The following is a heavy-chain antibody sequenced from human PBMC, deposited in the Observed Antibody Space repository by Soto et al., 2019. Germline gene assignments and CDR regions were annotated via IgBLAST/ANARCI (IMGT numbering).Heavy chain of an antibody. V-gene: IGHV3-9*01. CDR3: AKSGEYCSSTSCDQYYYYYMDV. Sequence: GGSLRLSCAASGFTFDDYAMHWVRQAPGKGLEWVSGISWNSGSIGYADSVKGRFTISRDNAKNSLYLQMNSLRAEDTALYYCAKSGEYCSSTSCDQYYYYYMDVWGKGTTVTVSS. D-gene: IGHD2-2*01. J-gene: IGHJ6*03. CDR1: GFTFDDYA. CDR2: ISWNSGSI.